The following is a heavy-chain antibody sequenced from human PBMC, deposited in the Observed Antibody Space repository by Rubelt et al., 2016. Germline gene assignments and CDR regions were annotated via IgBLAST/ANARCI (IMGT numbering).Heavy chain of an antibody. D-gene: IGHD3-3*01. CDR2: INHSGST. Sequence: QVQLQQWGAGLLKPSETLSLTCAVYGGSFSGYYWSWIRQPPGKGLEWIGEINHSGSTNYNPSLKSRVPISVDTSKNRFSLNLSFVTAADTAVYYCARTYYDFWSGYPSSFDYWGQGTLVTVSS. V-gene: IGHV4-34*01. J-gene: IGHJ4*02. CDR3: ARTYYDFWSGYPSSFDY. CDR1: GGSFSGYY.